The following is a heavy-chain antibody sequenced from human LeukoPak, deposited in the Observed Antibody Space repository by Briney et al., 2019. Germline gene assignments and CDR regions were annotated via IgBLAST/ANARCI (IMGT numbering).Heavy chain of an antibody. CDR3: ARDKSGYQNYYYYYMDV. D-gene: IGHD3-3*01. CDR2: ISGSGGST. V-gene: IGHV3-23*01. Sequence: PGGSLRLSCAASGFTFSSYAMSWVRQAPGKGLEWVSAISGSGGSTYYADSVKGRFTISRDNAKNSLHLQMNSLRAEDTAVYYCARDKSGYQNYYYYYMDVWGKGTTVTVSS. CDR1: GFTFSSYA. J-gene: IGHJ6*03.